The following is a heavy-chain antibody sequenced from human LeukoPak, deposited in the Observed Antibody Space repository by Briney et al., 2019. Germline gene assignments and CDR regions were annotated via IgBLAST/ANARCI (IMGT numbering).Heavy chain of an antibody. D-gene: IGHD3-10*01. CDR1: GGSISSGGYY. CDR3: ARDLGGSGSYVFDY. V-gene: IGHV4-31*03. Sequence: ASETLSLTCTVSGGSISSGGYYWSWIRQHPGKGLEWIGSIYYSGSTYYNPSLKSRLTISVDTSKNQLSLKLTSVTAADTAVYYCARDLGGSGSYVFDYWGQGTLVTVSS. CDR2: IYYSGST. J-gene: IGHJ4*02.